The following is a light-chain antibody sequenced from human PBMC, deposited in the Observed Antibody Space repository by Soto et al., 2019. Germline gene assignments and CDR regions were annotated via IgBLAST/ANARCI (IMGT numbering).Light chain of an antibody. Sequence: DIQMTQSPSSLSASVGDRVIITCRASQSISSYLNWYQQKPGKAPKLLIYAASRLQSGVPSRCSGSGSGTDFTLTISSLQPEYFTTYFCQQSYCTPRTFGQGTKVDIK. CDR3: QQSYCTPRT. CDR1: QSISSY. J-gene: IGKJ1*01. CDR2: AAS. V-gene: IGKV1-39*01.